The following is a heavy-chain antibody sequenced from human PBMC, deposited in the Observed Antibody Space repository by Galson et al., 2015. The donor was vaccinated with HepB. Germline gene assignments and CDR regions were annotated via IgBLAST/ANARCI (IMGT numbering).Heavy chain of an antibody. CDR2: ISVSGGST. Sequence: SLRLSCAASGFTFSSLGMTWVRQAPGKGLECVSAISVSGGSTDYADSVRGRFTISRDNSNNMLYLQMNSLRAEDTALYYCAKDKGTYYGSGRVSGMDVWGQGTTVTGSS. D-gene: IGHD3-10*01. CDR1: GFTFSSLG. J-gene: IGHJ6*02. CDR3: AKDKGTYYGSGRVSGMDV. V-gene: IGHV3-23*01.